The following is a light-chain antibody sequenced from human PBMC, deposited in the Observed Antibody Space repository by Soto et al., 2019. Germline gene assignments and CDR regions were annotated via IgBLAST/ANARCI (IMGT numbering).Light chain of an antibody. CDR1: QSISTW. Sequence: DIQMTQSPSTLSAFVGDRVSVTCRASQSISTWLAWHKQKPGQAPKRLFYRASSLQSGVPSSFSGSGSGRETTLTISSLQPDDFATYDCLQYDNYWTFGQGTKVEIK. V-gene: IGKV1-5*03. CDR2: RAS. CDR3: LQYDNYWT. J-gene: IGKJ1*01.